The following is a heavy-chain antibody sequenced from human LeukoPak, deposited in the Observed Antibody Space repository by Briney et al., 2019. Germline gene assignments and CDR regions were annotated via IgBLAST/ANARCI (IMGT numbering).Heavy chain of an antibody. CDR1: GGSISSGGYS. J-gene: IGHJ4*02. V-gene: IGHV4-30-2*01. CDR2: IYHSGST. Sequence: SETLSLTCAVSGGSISSGGYSWSWIRQPPGKGLEWIGYIYHSGSTYYNPSLKSRVTISVGRSKNQFSLKLSSVTAADTAVYYCASTNYYDRYFDYWGQGTLVTVSS. CDR3: ASTNYYDRYFDY. D-gene: IGHD3-22*01.